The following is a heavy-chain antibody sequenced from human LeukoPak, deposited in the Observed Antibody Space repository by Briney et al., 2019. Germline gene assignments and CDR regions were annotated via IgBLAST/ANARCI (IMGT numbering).Heavy chain of an antibody. CDR1: GFTFSSYA. J-gene: IGHJ4*02. CDR2: ISGSGGST. CDR3: AKDQGGYSSSWWEGFLGYYFDY. Sequence: GGSLRLSCAASGFTFSSYAMSWVRQAPGKGLEWVSAISGSGGSTNYADSVKGRFTISRDNSKNTLYLQMNSLRAEDTAVYYCAKDQGGYSSSWWEGFLGYYFDYWGQGTLVTVSS. D-gene: IGHD6-13*01. V-gene: IGHV3-23*01.